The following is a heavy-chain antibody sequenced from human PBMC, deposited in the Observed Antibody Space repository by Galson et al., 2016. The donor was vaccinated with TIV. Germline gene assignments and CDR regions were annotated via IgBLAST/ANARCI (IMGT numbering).Heavy chain of an antibody. Sequence: PALVKPTQTLTLTCTFSGFSLSTYGMSVGRIRQPPGKALEWLARIDWDDDKFYNSSLKTRLTLSKDISRNQVVLTMTNMDPVDTATYYCARAPISIFGLATSYYFDYWGQGTLVTVSS. V-gene: IGHV2-70*17. J-gene: IGHJ4*02. CDR3: ARAPISIFGLATSYYFDY. CDR2: IDWDDDK. CDR1: GFSLSTYGMS. D-gene: IGHD3-3*01.